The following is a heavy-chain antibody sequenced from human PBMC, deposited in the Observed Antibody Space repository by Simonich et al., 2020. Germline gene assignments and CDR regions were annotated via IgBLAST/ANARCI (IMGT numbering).Heavy chain of an antibody. CDR3: ARASRGTWWYYYFDY. V-gene: IGHV1-18*01. Sequence: QVQLVQSGAEVKKPGASVKVSCKASGYTFTSYGISWVRQAPGQGLEWMGWISAYNDNTNYAQKLQGRVTMTTDTSTSTAYMELRSLRSDDTAVYYCARASRGTWWYYYFDYWGQGTLVTVSS. J-gene: IGHJ4*02. CDR1: GYTFTSYG. CDR2: ISAYNDNT. D-gene: IGHD2-15*01.